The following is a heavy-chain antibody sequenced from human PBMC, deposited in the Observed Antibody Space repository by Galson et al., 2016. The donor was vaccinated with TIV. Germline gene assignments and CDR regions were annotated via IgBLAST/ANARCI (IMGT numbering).Heavy chain of an antibody. CDR2: IYPGDSYT. V-gene: IGHV5-51*01. Sequence: QSGAEVKKPGESLKISCKASGCSFTSFWIGWVRQMPGKGLEWMGVIYPGDSYTTYSPSFQGQVTISADKSSNTAYLQWSSLMASDTAMYFCASSRPELRYFDWQRPQYFDYWGQGSLVTVSS. CDR3: ASSRPELRYFDWQRPQYFDY. D-gene: IGHD3-9*01. J-gene: IGHJ4*02. CDR1: GCSFTSFW.